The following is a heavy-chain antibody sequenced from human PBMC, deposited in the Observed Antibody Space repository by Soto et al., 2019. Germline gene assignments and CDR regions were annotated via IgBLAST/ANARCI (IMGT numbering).Heavy chain of an antibody. CDR2: IYYSGST. CDR1: GGSISSSSYY. J-gene: IGHJ6*02. CDR3: ARIFRERLRFPYYYYGMDV. D-gene: IGHD5-12*01. Sequence: ETLSLTCTFSGGSISSSSYYWGWIRQPPGKGLEWIGSIYYSGSTYYNPSLKSRVTISVDTSKNQFSLKPSSVTAADTAVYYCARIFRERLRFPYYYYGMDVWGQGTTVTVSS. V-gene: IGHV4-39*01.